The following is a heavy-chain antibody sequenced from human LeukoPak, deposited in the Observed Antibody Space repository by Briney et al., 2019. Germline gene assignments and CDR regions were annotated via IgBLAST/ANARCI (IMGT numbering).Heavy chain of an antibody. Sequence: GESLKISCQASGYSFPIFWIGWVRQMPGEGLEWMGLIHPGSSDTIYNPSFQGQVTISADRSISTAYLQWGSLEASDTAMYYCAREVGGRYLHHYFDYWAQGTLVTVSS. J-gene: IGHJ4*02. CDR2: IHPGSSDT. V-gene: IGHV5-51*01. D-gene: IGHD3-16*01. CDR1: GYSFPIFW. CDR3: AREVGGRYLHHYFDY.